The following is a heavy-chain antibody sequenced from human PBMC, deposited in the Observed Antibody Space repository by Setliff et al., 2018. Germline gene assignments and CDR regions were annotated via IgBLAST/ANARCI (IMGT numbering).Heavy chain of an antibody. J-gene: IGHJ4*02. CDR3: AKDQGTGYCSGGSCYLFEH. CDR1: RFTFSVYV. Sequence: GGSLRLSCTASRFTFSVYVMAWVRQAPGKGLEWVSSITGSGGGTYYADSVKGRFIVSRDNSKNMLYLQIDSLRVEDTAVYYCAKDQGTGYCSGGSCYLFEHWGQGVQVTVSS. CDR2: ITGSGGGT. V-gene: IGHV3-23*01. D-gene: IGHD2-15*01.